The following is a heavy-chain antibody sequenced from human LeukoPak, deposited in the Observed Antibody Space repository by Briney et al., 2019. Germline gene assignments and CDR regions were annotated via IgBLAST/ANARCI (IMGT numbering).Heavy chain of an antibody. CDR1: GGSISSGSYY. CDR3: ARNGAFDI. Sequence: SETLSLTCTVSGGSISSGSYYWGWIRQPPGKGLEWIGSIYYSGSTYYNPSLKSRVTISVDTSKNQFSLKLSSVTAADTAVYYCARNGAFDIWGQGTMVTVSS. CDR2: IYYSGST. J-gene: IGHJ3*02. V-gene: IGHV4-39*01.